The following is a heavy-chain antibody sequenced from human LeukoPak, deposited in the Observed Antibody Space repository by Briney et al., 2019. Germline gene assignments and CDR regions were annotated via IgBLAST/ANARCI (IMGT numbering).Heavy chain of an antibody. V-gene: IGHV4-39*01. CDR1: GGSISSSSYY. CDR3: ASEKAVAGYY. Sequence: SETLSLTCTVSGGSISSSSYYWGWIRQPPGKGLEWIGSIYYSGSTYYNPSLKRRVTISVDTSKNQFSLKLSSVTAADTAVYYCASEKAVAGYYWGQGTLVTVSS. J-gene: IGHJ4*02. D-gene: IGHD6-19*01. CDR2: IYYSGST.